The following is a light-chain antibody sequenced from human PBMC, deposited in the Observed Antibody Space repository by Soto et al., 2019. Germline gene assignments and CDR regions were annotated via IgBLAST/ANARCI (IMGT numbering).Light chain of an antibody. CDR3: QQSYNYPIT. V-gene: IGKV4-1*01. CDR2: WAS. CDR1: QSVLSTSNNKNY. Sequence: DTVMTQTPESLAVSLGERATINCRSSQSVLSTSNNKNYLVWYQQKPGQPPKLLISWASTRESGVPDRFSGSGSATDVTLTISSLQAEDVAVYYCQQSYNYPITFGQGTRLEIK. J-gene: IGKJ5*01.